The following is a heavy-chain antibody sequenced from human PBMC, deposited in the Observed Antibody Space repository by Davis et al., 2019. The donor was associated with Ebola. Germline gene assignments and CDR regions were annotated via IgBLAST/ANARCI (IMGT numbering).Heavy chain of an antibody. J-gene: IGHJ6*02. CDR1: GFTFSSYA. CDR2: ISYDGSNK. V-gene: IGHV3-30-3*01. Sequence: GESLKISCAASGFTFSSYAMHWVRQAPGKGLEWVAVISYDGSNKYYADSVKGRFTISRDNSKNTLYLQMNSLRAEDTAVYYCARDKVSRGAYSSSYYPGYYYYYGMDVWGQGTTVTVSS. D-gene: IGHD6-6*01. CDR3: ARDKVSRGAYSSSYYPGYYYYYGMDV.